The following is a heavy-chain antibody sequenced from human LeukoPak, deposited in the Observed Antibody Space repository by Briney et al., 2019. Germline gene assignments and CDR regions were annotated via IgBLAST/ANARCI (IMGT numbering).Heavy chain of an antibody. CDR1: GFTFSSYA. J-gene: IGHJ3*02. D-gene: IGHD4-17*01. Sequence: GGSLRLSCAASGFTFSSYAMSWVRQAPGKGLEWVSAISGSGGSTYYADSVKGRFTISRDNSKDTLYLQMNGLRAEDTAVYYCAKTSTYGDYGDAFDIWGQGTMVTVPS. CDR2: ISGSGGST. V-gene: IGHV3-23*01. CDR3: AKTSTYGDYGDAFDI.